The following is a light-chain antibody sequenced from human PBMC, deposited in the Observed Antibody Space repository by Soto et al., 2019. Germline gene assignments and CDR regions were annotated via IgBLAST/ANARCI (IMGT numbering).Light chain of an antibody. CDR2: AAS. CDR1: QSISSY. J-gene: IGKJ5*01. CDR3: QQSYSTPIT. Sequence: DIQMTQSPSALCASVGDRVAITCRASQSISSYLNWYQQKPGKAPKILIYAASSLQSGVPSRFSGSESGTDFTLTISSLQPEDFATYYCQQSYSTPITFGQGTRLEI. V-gene: IGKV1-39*01.